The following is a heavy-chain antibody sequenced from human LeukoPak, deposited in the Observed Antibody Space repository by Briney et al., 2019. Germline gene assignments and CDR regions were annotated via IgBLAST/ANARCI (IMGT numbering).Heavy chain of an antibody. CDR3: ARGACYSNYCYYYYYMDV. J-gene: IGHJ6*03. D-gene: IGHD4-11*01. CDR2: IYTSGST. CDR1: GGSISSGSYY. Sequence: SETLSLTCTVSGGSISSGSYYWSWIRQPAGKGLEWIGRIYTSGSTNYNPSLKSRVTISVDTSKNQFSLKLSSVTAADTAVYYCARGACYSNYCYYYYYMDVWGKGTTVTVSS. V-gene: IGHV4-61*02.